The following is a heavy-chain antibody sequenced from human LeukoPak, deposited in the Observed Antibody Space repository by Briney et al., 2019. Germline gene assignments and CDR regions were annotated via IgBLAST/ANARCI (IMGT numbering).Heavy chain of an antibody. J-gene: IGHJ4*02. CDR1: GFTFSSYA. D-gene: IGHD3-10*01. CDR3: VMVRGVIVYPRGFDY. CDR2: ISGSGGST. V-gene: IGHV3-23*01. Sequence: GGSLRLSCAASGFTFSSYAMSWVRQAPGKGLEWVSAISGSGGSTYYADSVKGRFTISRDNSKNTLYLQMNSLRAEDTAVYYCVMVRGVIVYPRGFDYWGQGTLVTVSS.